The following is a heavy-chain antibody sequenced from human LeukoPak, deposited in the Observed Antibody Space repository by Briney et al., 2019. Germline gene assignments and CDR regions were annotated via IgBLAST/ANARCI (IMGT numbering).Heavy chain of an antibody. CDR2: IYYSGST. D-gene: IGHD2-8*01. J-gene: IGHJ4*02. V-gene: IGHV4-39*01. Sequence: SETLSLTCTVSGGSISSSSYYWGWIRQPPGKGLEWIGSIYYSGSTYYNPSLKSRVTISVDTSKNQFSLKLSSVTAADTAVYYCANILRDYWGQGTLVTVSS. CDR3: ANILRDY. CDR1: GGSISSSSYY.